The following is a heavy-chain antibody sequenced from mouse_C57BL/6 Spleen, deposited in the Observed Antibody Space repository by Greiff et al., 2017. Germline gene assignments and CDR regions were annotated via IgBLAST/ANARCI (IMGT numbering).Heavy chain of an antibody. CDR2: ISNGGGST. CDR1: GFTFSDYY. J-gene: IGHJ4*01. D-gene: IGHD1-1*01. Sequence: EVHLVESGGGLVQPGGSLKLSCAASGFTFSDYYMYWVRQTPEKRLEWVAYISNGGGSTYSPDTVKGRFTISRDNAKNTLYLQMSRLKSEDTAMYYCARPYYYGSSHYYAMDYWGQGTSVTVSS. V-gene: IGHV5-12*01. CDR3: ARPYYYGSSHYYAMDY.